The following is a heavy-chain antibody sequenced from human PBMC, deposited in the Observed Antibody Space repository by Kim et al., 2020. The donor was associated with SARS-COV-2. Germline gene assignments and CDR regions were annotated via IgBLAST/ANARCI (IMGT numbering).Heavy chain of an antibody. CDR1: GFTFSSYS. V-gene: IGHV3-21*01. J-gene: IGHJ4*02. Sequence: GGSLRLSCAASGFTFSSYSMNWVRQAPGKGLEWVSSISSSSSYIYYADSVKGRFTISRDNAKNSLYLQMNSLRAEDTAVYYCARFGHGGNSVDYWGQGTLVTVSS. CDR3: ARFGHGGNSVDY. D-gene: IGHD2-21*02. CDR2: ISSSSSYI.